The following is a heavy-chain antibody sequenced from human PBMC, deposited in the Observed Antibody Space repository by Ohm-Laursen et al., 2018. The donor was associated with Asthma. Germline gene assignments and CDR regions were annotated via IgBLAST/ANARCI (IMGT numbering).Heavy chain of an antibody. V-gene: IGHV2-5*08. CDR2: IYWDDDK. J-gene: IGHJ3*01. Sequence: TLSLTCTVSGDSISSGNNYWSWIRQPPGKALEWLALIYWDDDKRYSPSLESRLTITKDTSKNQVVLTMTNMDPVDTATYYCATRHTGTTAGDAFDVWGQGTLVTVSP. D-gene: IGHD1-1*01. CDR3: ATRHTGTTAGDAFDV. CDR1: GDSISSGNNY.